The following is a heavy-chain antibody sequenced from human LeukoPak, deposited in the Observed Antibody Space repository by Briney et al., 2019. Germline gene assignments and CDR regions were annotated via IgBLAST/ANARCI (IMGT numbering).Heavy chain of an antibody. V-gene: IGHV3-30*02. CDR3: ARAKWVGTTDNWFDP. Sequence: PGGSLRLSCAASGFTFSSYGMHWVRQAPGKGLEWVAFIRYDGSNKYYADSVKGRFTISRDNSKNTLYLQMNSLRAEDTAVYYCARAKWVGTTDNWFDPWGQGTLVTVSS. J-gene: IGHJ5*02. CDR1: GFTFSSYG. D-gene: IGHD1-1*01. CDR2: IRYDGSNK.